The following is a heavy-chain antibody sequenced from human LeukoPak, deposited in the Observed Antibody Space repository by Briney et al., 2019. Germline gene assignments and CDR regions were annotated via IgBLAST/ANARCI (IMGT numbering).Heavy chain of an antibody. CDR2: IRSKANSYAT. D-gene: IGHD3-22*01. CDR1: GFTFSGSA. CDR3: TRHYDSSGYYYVDAFDI. J-gene: IGHJ3*02. V-gene: IGHV3-73*01. Sequence: GGSLRLSCAASGFTFSGSAMHWVRQASGKGLEWVGRIRSKANSYATAYAAPVKGRFTISRDDSKNTAYLQMNSLKTEDTAVYYCTRHYDSSGYYYVDAFDIWGQGTMVTVSS.